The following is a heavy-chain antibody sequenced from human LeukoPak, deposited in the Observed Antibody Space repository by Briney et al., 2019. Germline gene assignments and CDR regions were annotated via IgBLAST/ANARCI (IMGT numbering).Heavy chain of an antibody. CDR2: IIPIFGTA. Sequence: ASVKVSCKASGGTFSSYAISWVRQAPGQGLEWMGGIIPIFGTANYAQKFQGRVTITADESTSTAYMELSSLRAEDTAVSYCAVAWRLGDFWFDPWGQGTLVTVSS. V-gene: IGHV1-69*13. D-gene: IGHD3-16*01. J-gene: IGHJ5*02. CDR1: GGTFSSYA. CDR3: AVAWRLGDFWFDP.